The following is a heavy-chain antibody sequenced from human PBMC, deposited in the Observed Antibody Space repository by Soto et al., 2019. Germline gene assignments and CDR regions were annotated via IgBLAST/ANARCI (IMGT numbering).Heavy chain of an antibody. CDR3: ARTAIGDPNWFDP. CDR1: GYTSTSYG. V-gene: IGHV1-18*01. J-gene: IGHJ5*02. CDR2: ISVYNGNT. Sequence: QVQLVQSGAEVKKPGASVKVSCKASGYTSTSYGISWVRQAPGQGLEWMGWISVYNGNTNYAQKFQGRVTMTTDTSTGTAYMELRSLRSDDTALYFCARTAIGDPNWFDPWGQGTLVTVSS. D-gene: IGHD4-17*01.